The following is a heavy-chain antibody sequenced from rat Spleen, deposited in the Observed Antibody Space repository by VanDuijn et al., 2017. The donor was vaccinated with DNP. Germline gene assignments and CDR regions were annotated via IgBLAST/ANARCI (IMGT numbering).Heavy chain of an antibody. D-gene: IGHD1-2*01. V-gene: IGHV5S13*01. CDR1: GFTFSDYY. J-gene: IGHJ3*01. CDR3: ARHEDYSSYIYGFAY. CDR2: ISSGGDII. Sequence: EVQLVESGGGLVQPGRSLKLSCAASGFTFSDYYMAWVRQAPTKGLEWVAYISSGGDIIFYRDSVKGRFTISRDNAQNTQYLQMDSLRSEDTATYFCARHEDYSSYIYGFAYWGQGTLVTVSS.